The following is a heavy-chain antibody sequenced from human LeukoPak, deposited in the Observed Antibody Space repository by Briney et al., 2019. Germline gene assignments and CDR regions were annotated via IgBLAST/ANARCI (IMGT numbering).Heavy chain of an antibody. CDR1: GFTFSSYA. CDR3: ATNGYYYDSSGYYHFDY. Sequence: GGSLRLSCAASGFTFSSYAMSWVRQAPGKGLEWVSAISGSGGSTYYADSVKGRFTISRDNSKNTLYLQMNSLRAEDTAVYYCATNGYYYDSSGYYHFDYWGQGTLVTVSS. J-gene: IGHJ4*02. V-gene: IGHV3-23*01. CDR2: ISGSGGST. D-gene: IGHD3-22*01.